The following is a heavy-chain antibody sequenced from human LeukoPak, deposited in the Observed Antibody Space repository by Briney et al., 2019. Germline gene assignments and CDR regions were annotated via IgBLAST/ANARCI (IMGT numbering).Heavy chain of an antibody. Sequence: PGGSLRLSCAASGFTFDDYAMHWVRQPPGKGLEWVSLINWDGDTTYYGDSVKGRFTISRDNTKNSVYLQMDSLRPEDTALYYCAKGVAVADFLYWDSWGQGTLVTVSS. CDR2: INWDGDTT. V-gene: IGHV3-43D*03. CDR3: AKGVAVADFLYWDS. D-gene: IGHD6-19*01. CDR1: GFTFDDYA. J-gene: IGHJ4*02.